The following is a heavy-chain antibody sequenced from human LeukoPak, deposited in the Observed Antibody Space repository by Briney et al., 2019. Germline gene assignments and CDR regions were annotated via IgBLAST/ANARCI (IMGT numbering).Heavy chain of an antibody. V-gene: IGHV4-4*07. CDR2: IYTSGST. J-gene: IGHJ4*02. Sequence: PSETLSLPCTVSGDSISSYYWSWIRQPAGKGLEGIGRIYTSGSTTYNPSLKSRITMSVDTSKNQFSLKLSSVTAADTAVYYCARDPYGSGKGFYYWGQGTLVTVSS. CDR3: ARDPYGSGKGFYY. CDR1: GDSISSYY. D-gene: IGHD3-10*01.